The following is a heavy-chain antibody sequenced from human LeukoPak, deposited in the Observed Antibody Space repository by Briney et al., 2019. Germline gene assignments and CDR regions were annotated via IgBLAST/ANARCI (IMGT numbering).Heavy chain of an antibody. CDR3: ASTIDSSSWYWFDP. J-gene: IGHJ5*02. CDR1: GYTFTSYG. CDR2: ISAYNGNT. Sequence: ASVKVSCKASGYTFTSYGISWVRQAPGQGLEWMGWISAYNGNTNYAQKLQGRVTMTTDTSTSTAYMELRSLRSDDTAVYYCASTIDSSSWYWFDPWGQGTLVTVSS. D-gene: IGHD6-13*01. V-gene: IGHV1-18*01.